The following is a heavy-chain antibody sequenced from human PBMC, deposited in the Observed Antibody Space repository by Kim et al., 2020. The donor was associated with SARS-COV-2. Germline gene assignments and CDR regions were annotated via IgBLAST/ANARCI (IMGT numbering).Heavy chain of an antibody. CDR2: IKSKTDGGTT. J-gene: IGHJ6*02. D-gene: IGHD2-2*01. CDR3: TTGVIGNRGCSTSCPMTYYYYYGMDV. Sequence: GGSLRLSCAASGFTFSNAWMSWVRQAPGKGLEWVGRIKSKTDGGTTDYAAPVKGRFTISRDDSKNTLYLQMNSLKTEDTAVYYCTTGVIGNRGCSTSCPMTYYYYYGMDVWGQGTTVTVSS. V-gene: IGHV3-15*01. CDR1: GFTFSNAW.